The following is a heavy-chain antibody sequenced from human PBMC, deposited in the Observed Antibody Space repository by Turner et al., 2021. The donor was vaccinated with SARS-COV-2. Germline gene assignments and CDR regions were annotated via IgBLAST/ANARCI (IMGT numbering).Heavy chain of an antibody. CDR1: GFTFSIG. V-gene: IGHV3-7*04. Sequence: EEQLVDSGGGLGQPGGSLRLSCTASGFTFSIGMHWVRQAQGKGLEWVANIKQDGSEKYFVDSVKSRFTISRDNAKNLLYLQMNSLRAEDTAVYYCARDPNSGASLWGQGILVTVSS. J-gene: IGHJ4*02. CDR3: ARDPNSGASL. CDR2: IKQDGSEK. D-gene: IGHD2-15*01.